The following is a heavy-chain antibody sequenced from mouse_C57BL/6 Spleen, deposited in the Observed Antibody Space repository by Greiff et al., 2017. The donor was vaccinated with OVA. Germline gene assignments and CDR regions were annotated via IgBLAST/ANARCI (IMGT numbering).Heavy chain of an antibody. CDR1: GFTFSSYA. Sequence: EVQVVESGGGLVKPGGSLKLSCAASGFTFSSYAMSWVRQTPEKRLEWVATISDGGSYTYYPANVKGRFPISRDNAKNNLYLQMSHLNSEDTAMYYCARYRDYYGSSYGGYFDYWGQGTTLTVSS. D-gene: IGHD1-1*01. J-gene: IGHJ2*01. CDR3: ARYRDYYGSSYGGYFDY. CDR2: ISDGGSYT. V-gene: IGHV5-4*01.